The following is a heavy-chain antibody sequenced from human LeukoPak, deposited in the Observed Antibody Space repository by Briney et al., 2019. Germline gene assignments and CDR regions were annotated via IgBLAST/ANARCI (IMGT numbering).Heavy chain of an antibody. V-gene: IGHV4-61*02. J-gene: IGHJ6*04. CDR3: AREAIFGVVMDV. CDR1: GGSISSGSYY. Sequence: SETLSLTCTVSGGSISSGSYYWSWIRQPAGKGLGWLGRIYTSGSTKYNPSLKSRVTISVDTSKNQFSRKLSSVTAADTAVYYCAREAIFGVVMDVWGKGTTVTVSS. D-gene: IGHD3-3*01. CDR2: IYTSGST.